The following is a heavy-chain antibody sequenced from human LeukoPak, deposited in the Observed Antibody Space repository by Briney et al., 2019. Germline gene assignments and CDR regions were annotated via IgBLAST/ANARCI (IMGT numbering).Heavy chain of an antibody. CDR3: ARVEGRITIFGVVITGWFDP. J-gene: IGHJ5*02. V-gene: IGHV1-18*01. D-gene: IGHD3-3*01. CDR1: GYTFTSYG. CDR2: ISAYNGNT. Sequence: GASVKVSCKASGYTFTSYGISWVRQAPGQGLEWMGWISAYNGNTNYAQKLQGRVTMTTDTSTSTAYMELRSLRSDDTAVYYCARVEGRITIFGVVITGWFDPWGQGTLVTVSS.